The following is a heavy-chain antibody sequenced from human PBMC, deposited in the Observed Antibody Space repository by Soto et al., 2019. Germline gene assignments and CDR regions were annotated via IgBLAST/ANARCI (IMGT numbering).Heavy chain of an antibody. CDR3: TRGIERWLHFGGVDYFDY. Sequence: GGSRRLSCTASGFTSGDYGMSWFRQAPGKGLEGVGFLRSKGYGGTTEYAASVKGRFTISRDESKSIAYLQMNSLKTEDTAVYYCTRGIERWLHFGGVDYFDYWGQGTLVTVSS. V-gene: IGHV3-49*03. CDR2: LRSKGYGGTT. CDR1: GFTSGDYG. J-gene: IGHJ4*02. D-gene: IGHD3-16*01.